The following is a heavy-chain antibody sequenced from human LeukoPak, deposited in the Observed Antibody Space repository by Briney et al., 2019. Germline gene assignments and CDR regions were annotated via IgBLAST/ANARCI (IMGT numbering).Heavy chain of an antibody. CDR3: ARDTTGHYDY. CDR1: GFTFYIYA. V-gene: IGHV3-30-3*01. Sequence: PGGSLRLSCAASGFTFYIYAIHWVRQAPGKGLQWVAVIGDDGSHKDYVGSVKGRFTISRDNSKNTLYLQMNSLRAEDTAVYYCARDTTGHYDYWGQGTLVTVSS. J-gene: IGHJ4*02. CDR2: IGDDGSHK. D-gene: IGHD1-1*01.